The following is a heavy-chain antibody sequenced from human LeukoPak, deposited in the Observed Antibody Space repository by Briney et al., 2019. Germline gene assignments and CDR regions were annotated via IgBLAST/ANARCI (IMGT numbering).Heavy chain of an antibody. CDR2: INPNSGGT. CDR3: ARSTYYNDSSGYYLDYFDY. D-gene: IGHD3-22*01. CDR1: GYTFTGYY. V-gene: IGHV1-2*02. Sequence: ASVKVSCKASGYTFTGYYMHWVRQAPGQGLEWMGWINPNSGGTNYAQKFQGRVTMTRDTSISTAYMELSRLRSDDAAVYYCARSTYYNDSSGYYLDYFDYWGQGTLVTVSS. J-gene: IGHJ4*02.